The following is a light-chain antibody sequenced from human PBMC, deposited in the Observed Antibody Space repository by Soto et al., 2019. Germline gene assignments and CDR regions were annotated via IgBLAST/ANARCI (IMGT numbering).Light chain of an antibody. CDR1: QSVSSN. J-gene: IGKJ1*01. V-gene: IGKV3-15*01. CDR3: QQYNNWPRWT. Sequence: EIVMTQSPATLSVSPGERATLSCRASQSVSSNLAWYQQKPGQAPRLLSYGASTRATGIPARFSGSGSGTEFTLTISSLQSEDFAVYYSQQYNNWPRWTFGQGTKVEIK. CDR2: GAS.